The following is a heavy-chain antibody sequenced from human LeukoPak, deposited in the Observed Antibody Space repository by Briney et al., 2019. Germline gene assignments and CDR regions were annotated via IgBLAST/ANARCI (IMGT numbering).Heavy chain of an antibody. CDR3: ARQVGATTLIDS. CDR2: IYVIGTN. J-gene: IGHJ4*02. V-gene: IGHV4-39*01. Sequence: SETLSLTCTVSAGSISSRNHSWGWIRQPPGKGLEWIGSIYVIGTNYYNPSLKSRVTISVDTSKNQLSLKLSSVTAADTALYYCARQVGATTLIDSWGQGTLVTVSS. D-gene: IGHD1-26*01. CDR1: AGSISSRNHS.